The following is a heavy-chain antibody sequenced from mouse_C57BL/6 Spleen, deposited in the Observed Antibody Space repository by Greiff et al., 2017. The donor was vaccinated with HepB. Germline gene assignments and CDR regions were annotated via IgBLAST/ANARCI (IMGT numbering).Heavy chain of an antibody. Sequence: VQLQQSDAELVKPGASVKISCKVSGYTFTDHTIHWMKQRPEQGLEWIGYIYPRDGSTKYNEKFKGKATLTADKSSSTAYMQLNSLTSEDSAVYFGARGRSRKDDYVYFDVWGTGTTVTVSS. CDR2: IYPRDGST. CDR1: GYTFTDHT. V-gene: IGHV1-78*01. D-gene: IGHD2-4*01. J-gene: IGHJ1*03. CDR3: ARGRSRKDDYVYFDV.